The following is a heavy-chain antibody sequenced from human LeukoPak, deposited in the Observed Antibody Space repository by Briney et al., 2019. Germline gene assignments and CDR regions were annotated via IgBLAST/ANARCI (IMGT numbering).Heavy chain of an antibody. Sequence: GGSLRLSCAASGFTFSDAWMSWVRQAPGKGLEWVGRIKSKTHGGTTAYAAPVKGRFTTSRDDSKTTVYLQMNSLKSEDAALYYCTTERPYFDNWGQGTLVTVSS. CDR1: GFTFSDAW. CDR3: TTERPYFDN. V-gene: IGHV3-15*01. CDR2: IKSKTHGGTT. J-gene: IGHJ4*02.